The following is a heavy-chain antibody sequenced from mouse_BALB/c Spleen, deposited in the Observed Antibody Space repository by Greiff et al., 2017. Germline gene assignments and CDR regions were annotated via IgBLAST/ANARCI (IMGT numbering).Heavy chain of an antibody. V-gene: IGHV5-6*01. D-gene: IGHD3-2*01. CDR1: GFTFSSYG. J-gene: IGHJ4*01. CDR2: ISSGGSYT. CDR3: ARKGDGRLDAMDY. Sequence: EVHLVESGGDLVKPGGSLKLSCAASGFTFSSYGMSWVRQTPDKRLEWVATISSGGSYTYYPDSVKGRFTISRDNAKNTLYLQMSSLKSEDTAMYYCARKGDGRLDAMDYWGQGTSVTVSS.